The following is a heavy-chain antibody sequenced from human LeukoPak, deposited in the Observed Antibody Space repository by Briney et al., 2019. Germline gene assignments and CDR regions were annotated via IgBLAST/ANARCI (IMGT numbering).Heavy chain of an antibody. CDR1: GFTFSSYS. D-gene: IGHD3-3*01. CDR3: ARGAYYDFWSGYYTEGKYFQH. CDR2: ISSSSSYI. V-gene: IGHV3-21*01. J-gene: IGHJ1*01. Sequence: GGSLRLSCAASGFTFSSYSMNWVRQAPGKGLEWVSSISSSSSYIYYADSVKGRFTISRDNAKNSLYLQMNSLRAEDTAVYYCARGAYYDFWSGYYTEGKYFQHWGQGTLVTVSS.